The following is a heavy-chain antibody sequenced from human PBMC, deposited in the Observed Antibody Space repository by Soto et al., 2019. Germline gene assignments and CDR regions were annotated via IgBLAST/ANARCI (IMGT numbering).Heavy chain of an antibody. D-gene: IGHD1-26*01. CDR2: ISSGSDFI. J-gene: IGHJ5*02. V-gene: IGHV3-21*06. CDR3: TRDQGGSYDSWFDP. Sequence: EVQVVESGGGLVKPGGSLRLSCNFSFSMYSMDWVRQAPGKGLEWVASISSGSDFIKYADSVKGRFTISRDNTKNSVSLQMSSLRVEDTAMYYCTRDQGGSYDSWFDPWGGGTLVTVSS. CDR1: FSMYS.